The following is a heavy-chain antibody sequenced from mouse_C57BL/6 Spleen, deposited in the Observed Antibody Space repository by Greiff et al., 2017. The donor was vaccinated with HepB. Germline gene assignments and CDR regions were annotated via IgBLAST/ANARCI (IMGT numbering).Heavy chain of an antibody. J-gene: IGHJ2*01. CDR1: GYTFTDYY. V-gene: IGHV1-19*01. CDR3: ARSRGNWAYFDY. CDR2: INPYNGGT. Sequence: EVQLQQSGPVLVKPGASVKMSCKASGYTFTDYYMNWVKQSHGKSLEWIGVINPYNGGTSYNQKFKGKATLTVDKSSSTAYMELNSLTSEDSAVYYCARSRGNWAYFDYWGQGTTLTVSS. D-gene: IGHD4-1*01.